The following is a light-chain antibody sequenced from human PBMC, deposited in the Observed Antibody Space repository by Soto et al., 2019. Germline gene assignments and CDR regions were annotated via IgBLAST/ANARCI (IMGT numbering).Light chain of an antibody. CDR3: VSFTTKSSYV. Sequence: QSVLTQPASVSGSPGQSITISCTVTNSDVGAYIYVSWYQQHPGKAPKLMVYDINNRPSGVSNRFSGSKSANTASLTISGLQADDEADYYCVSFTTKSSYVFGTGTKVTVL. J-gene: IGLJ1*01. V-gene: IGLV2-14*03. CDR2: DIN. CDR1: NSDVGAYIY.